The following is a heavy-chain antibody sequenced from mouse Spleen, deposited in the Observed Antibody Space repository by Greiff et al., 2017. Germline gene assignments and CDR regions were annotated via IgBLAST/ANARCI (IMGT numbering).Heavy chain of an antibody. V-gene: IGHV1-80*01. D-gene: IGHD2-3*01. CDR1: GYAFSSYW. Sequence: VQLQQSGAELVKPGASVKISCKASGYAFSSYWMNWVKQRPGKGLEWIGQIYPGDGDTNYNGKFKGKATLTADKSSSTAYMQLSSLTSEDSAVYYCARMDGYYQGFYWYFDVWGAGTTVTVSS. CDR3: ARMDGYYQGFYWYFDV. CDR2: IYPGDGDT. J-gene: IGHJ1*01.